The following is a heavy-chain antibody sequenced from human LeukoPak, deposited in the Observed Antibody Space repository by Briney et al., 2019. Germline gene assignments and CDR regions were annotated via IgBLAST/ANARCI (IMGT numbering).Heavy chain of an antibody. CDR3: VRSWLLVAATRPTDY. CDR1: GFTLSSYW. D-gene: IGHD1-26*01. Sequence: GGSLRLSCALSGFTLSSYWMTWVRQAPRKGLEWVASINQDESETYYVASVEGRFTISRDNAKNSLYLQMNSLRDEDTAIYYCVRSWLLVAATRPTDYWGQGTLVTVS. V-gene: IGHV3-7*01. J-gene: IGHJ4*02. CDR2: INQDESET.